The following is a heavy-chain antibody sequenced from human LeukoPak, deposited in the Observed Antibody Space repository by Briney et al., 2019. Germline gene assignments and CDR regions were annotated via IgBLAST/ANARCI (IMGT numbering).Heavy chain of an antibody. CDR3: ARHQLRFLEWLLFSNWFDP. D-gene: IGHD3-3*01. Sequence: SETLSLTCTVSGGSISSSSYYWGWIRQPPGKGLEWIGSIYYNGSTYYNPSLKSRVTISVDTSKNQFSLKLSSVTAADTAVYYCARHQLRFLEWLLFSNWFDPWGQGTLVTVSS. V-gene: IGHV4-39*01. J-gene: IGHJ5*02. CDR2: IYYNGST. CDR1: GGSISSSSYY.